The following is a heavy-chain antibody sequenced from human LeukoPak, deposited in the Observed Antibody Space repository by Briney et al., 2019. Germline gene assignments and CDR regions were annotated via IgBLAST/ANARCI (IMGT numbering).Heavy chain of an antibody. CDR1: GFSVSSNY. V-gene: IGHV3-53*01. J-gene: IGHJ4*02. CDR2: IYGGDIA. CDR3: AKDLSIAARPVFEY. Sequence: GGSLRLSCAASGFSVSSNYMSWVRQAPGKGLEWVSVIYGGDIAADADSVKGRFTISRDNSKNTQYLQMNSLRADDTAVYFCAKDLSIAARPVFEYWGQGTLVTVSS. D-gene: IGHD6-6*01.